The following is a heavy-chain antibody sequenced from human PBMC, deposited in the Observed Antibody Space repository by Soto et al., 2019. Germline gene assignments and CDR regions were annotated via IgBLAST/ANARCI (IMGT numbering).Heavy chain of an antibody. Sequence: SETLSLTCTVSGGSISSRDYYWSWIRQHPGKGLEWIGYIYYSGSTYYNPSLKSRVTISVDTSKNQFSLKLSSVTAADTAVYYCARWWSGSRQGFDPWGQGTLVTVSS. J-gene: IGHJ5*02. CDR3: ARWWSGSRQGFDP. D-gene: IGHD3-3*01. CDR2: IYYSGST. CDR1: GGSISSRDYY. V-gene: IGHV4-31*03.